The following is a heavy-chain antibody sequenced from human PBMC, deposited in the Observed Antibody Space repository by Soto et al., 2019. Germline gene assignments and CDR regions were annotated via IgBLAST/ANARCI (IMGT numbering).Heavy chain of an antibody. Sequence: SETLSLTCTVSGGSISSGDYYWSWIRQPPGKGLEWIGYIYYSGSTYYNPSLKSRVTISVDTSKNQFSLKLSSVTAADTAVYYCARFFRITGTTSNAFDIWGQGTMVTVSS. J-gene: IGHJ3*02. V-gene: IGHV4-30-4*01. CDR3: ARFFRITGTTSNAFDI. D-gene: IGHD1-7*01. CDR1: GGSISSGDYY. CDR2: IYYSGST.